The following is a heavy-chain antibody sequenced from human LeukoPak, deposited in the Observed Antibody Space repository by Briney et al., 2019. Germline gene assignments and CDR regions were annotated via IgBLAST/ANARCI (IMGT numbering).Heavy chain of an antibody. D-gene: IGHD2-2*01. Sequence: GASVKVSCKVSGYTLTELSMHWVRQAPGKGLEWMGGFDPEDGETIYAQKFQGRVTMTEDTSTDTAYMELSSLRSEDTAMYYCATGYCSSTSCYLGAFDIWGQGTMVTVSS. CDR2: FDPEDGET. CDR3: ATGYCSSTSCYLGAFDI. J-gene: IGHJ3*02. CDR1: GYTLTELS. V-gene: IGHV1-24*01.